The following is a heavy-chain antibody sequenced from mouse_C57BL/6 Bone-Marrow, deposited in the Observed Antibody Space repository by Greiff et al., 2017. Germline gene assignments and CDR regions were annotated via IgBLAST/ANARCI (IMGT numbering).Heavy chain of an antibody. V-gene: IGHV3-6*01. J-gene: IGHJ2*01. D-gene: IGHD1-1*01. CDR2: ISYDGSN. CDR3: ARDLGDYYYGSSYFDY. CDR1: GYSITSGYY. Sequence: VQLKESGPGLVKPSQSLSLTCSVTGYSITSGYYWNWLRQFPGNKLEWMGYISYDGSNNYNPSLKNRISITRDTSKNQFFLKLNSVTTEDTATYYCARDLGDYYYGSSYFDYWGQGTTLTVSS.